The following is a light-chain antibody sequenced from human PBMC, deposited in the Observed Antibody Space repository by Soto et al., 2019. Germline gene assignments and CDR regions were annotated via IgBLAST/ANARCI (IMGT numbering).Light chain of an antibody. CDR3: QQLNSYPRG. CDR2: AAS. J-gene: IGKJ3*01. V-gene: IGKV1-9*01. CDR1: QGISSY. Sequence: DIQMTQSPSFLSASVGDRVTITCRASQGISSYLAWYQQKPGKAPKLLIYAASTLQSGVPSRFGGSGSGTEFTLTISSLQPEDFATYYCQQLNSYPRGFGPGTKVDIK.